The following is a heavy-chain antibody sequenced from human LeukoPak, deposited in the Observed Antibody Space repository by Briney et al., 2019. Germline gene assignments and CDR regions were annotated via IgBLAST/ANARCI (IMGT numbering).Heavy chain of an antibody. V-gene: IGHV4-39*01. Sequence: SETLSLTCTVSGGSISSSSYYWGWIRQPPGKGLEWIGSIYYSGSIYYNPSLKSRVTISVDTSKNQFSLNLSSVTAADTAVYYCARSGSYYPNYYFDYWGQGTLVTVSS. CDR2: IYYSGSI. J-gene: IGHJ4*02. CDR1: GGSISSSSYY. CDR3: ARSGSYYPNYYFDY. D-gene: IGHD3-10*01.